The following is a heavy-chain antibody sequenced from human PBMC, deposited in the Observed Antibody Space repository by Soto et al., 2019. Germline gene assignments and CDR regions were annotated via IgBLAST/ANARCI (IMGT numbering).Heavy chain of an antibody. D-gene: IGHD6-13*01. CDR1: GFTFSSYG. CDR2: IWYDGSNK. V-gene: IGHV3-33*01. Sequence: GGSLRLSCAASGFTFSSYGMHWVRQAPGKGLEWVAVIWYDGSNKYYADSVKGRFTISRDNSKNTLYLQMNSLRAEDTAVYYCAREPRRVEYSSSLGTFDPWGQGTLVTVSS. CDR3: AREPRRVEYSSSLGTFDP. J-gene: IGHJ5*02.